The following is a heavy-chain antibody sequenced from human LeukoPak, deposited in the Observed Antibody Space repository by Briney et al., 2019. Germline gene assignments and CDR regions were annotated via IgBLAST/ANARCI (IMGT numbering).Heavy chain of an antibody. D-gene: IGHD2-15*01. CDR1: GFTFSSYA. CDR3: VRAIIPYCSGGSCYGDYFDY. Sequence: GGSLRLSCSASGFTFSSYAMHWVRQAPGKGLEYVSAISSNGGSTYYADSVKGGFTISRDNSKNTLYLQMSSLRAEDTAVYYCVRAIIPYCSGGSCYGDYFDYWGQGTLVTVSS. V-gene: IGHV3-64D*09. J-gene: IGHJ4*02. CDR2: ISSNGGST.